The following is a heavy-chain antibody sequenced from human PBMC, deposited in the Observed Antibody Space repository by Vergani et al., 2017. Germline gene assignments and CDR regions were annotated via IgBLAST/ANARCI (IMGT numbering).Heavy chain of an antibody. CDR3: AKDHGGYCTNGNCLFGS. Sequence: EVHLVESGGDLVEPGRSLRLSCAASGFIFDDYAMHWVRQVPGEGLEWVSGISWNSKSEAYADSVKGRFAISRDNAKNSLYLQMNSLRPEDTAQYYCAKDHGGYCTNGNCLFGSWGQGTPVTVSS. D-gene: IGHD2-8*01. CDR1: GFIFDDYA. V-gene: IGHV3-9*01. J-gene: IGHJ4*02. CDR2: ISWNSKSE.